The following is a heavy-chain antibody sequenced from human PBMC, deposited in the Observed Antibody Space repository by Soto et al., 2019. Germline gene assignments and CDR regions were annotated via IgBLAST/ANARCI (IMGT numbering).Heavy chain of an antibody. D-gene: IGHD1-1*01. V-gene: IGHV3-23*01. J-gene: IGHJ2*01. CDR2: ISSDGGGT. CDR3: AKRRGQQLENWQFDV. Sequence: VQLLESGGGLVQPGGSLRLSCVASGFSFSDRGMAWVRQAPGKGLGWVSDISSDGGGTFYADSVKGRFTISRDNVKKTVHLQMNRLRDEDTATYYCAKRRGQQLENWQFDVWGRGSLISVAS. CDR1: GFSFSDRG.